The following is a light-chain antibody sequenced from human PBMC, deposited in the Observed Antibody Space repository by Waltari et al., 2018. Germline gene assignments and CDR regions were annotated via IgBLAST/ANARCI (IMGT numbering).Light chain of an antibody. CDR2: DAS. CDR3: QQSYSTLR. CDR1: RNINNY. V-gene: IGKV1-39*01. Sequence: DIQMTQSPSSVSASVGDRVTISCRASRNINNYINWYQQKPGKAPNLLIYDASSLQSGVPSRFSGSGSGTEFTLIISGLQPEDFATYYCQQSYSTLRFGQGTKVEI. J-gene: IGKJ2*03.